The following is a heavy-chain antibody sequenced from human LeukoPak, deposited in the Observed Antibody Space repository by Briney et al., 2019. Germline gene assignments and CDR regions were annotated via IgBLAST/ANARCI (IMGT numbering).Heavy chain of an antibody. CDR3: TRVKYSDIWYEGSLEY. CDR1: GFNFADYG. V-gene: IGHV3-49*04. D-gene: IGHD3-10*01. J-gene: IGHJ4*02. Sequence: GGSLRLSCTVSGFNFADYGMTWVRQAPGKGLEWVGFIRSKASAGTTEYAASVRGRFTISRDDSKSIAYLQMNSLKTEDTAVYFCTRVKYSDIWYEGSLEYWGQGTLVTVSS. CDR2: IRSKASAGTT.